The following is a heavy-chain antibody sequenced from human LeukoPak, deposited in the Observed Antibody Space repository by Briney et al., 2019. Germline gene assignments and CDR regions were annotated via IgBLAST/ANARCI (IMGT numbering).Heavy chain of an antibody. Sequence: GGSLRLSCAASGFTVSSNYLNWVRQAPGKGLEWVSVIYSGGNTYYVDSVKGRFTISRDNSKNTLYLQMNSLRAEDTAVYYCAKDLVATIEISFDYWGQGTLVTVSS. CDR3: AKDLVATIEISFDY. CDR1: GFTVSSNY. CDR2: IYSGGNT. V-gene: IGHV3-53*05. J-gene: IGHJ4*02. D-gene: IGHD5-24*01.